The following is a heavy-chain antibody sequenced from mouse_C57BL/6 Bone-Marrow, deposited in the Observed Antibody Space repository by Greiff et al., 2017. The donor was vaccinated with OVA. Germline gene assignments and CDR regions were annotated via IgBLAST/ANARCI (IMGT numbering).Heavy chain of an antibody. D-gene: IGHD3-1*01. V-gene: IGHV14-2*01. CDR2: IDPEDGDT. Sequence: VKLKESGAELVKPGASVKLSCTASGFNINAYYMNWVKQRPEQGLEWIGRIDPEDGDTKSDPKFPGKATITSDTSSNTAYLQLSSLTSEDTAVYYCARAALATSMDYWGQGTSVTVSS. CDR1: GFNINAYY. J-gene: IGHJ4*01. CDR3: ARAALATSMDY.